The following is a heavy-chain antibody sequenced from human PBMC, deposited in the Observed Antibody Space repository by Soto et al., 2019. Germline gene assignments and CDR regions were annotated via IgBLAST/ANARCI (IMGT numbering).Heavy chain of an antibody. CDR1: GGSFSGYY. D-gene: IGHD3-9*01. Sequence: TSETLSLTCAVYGGSFSGYYWSWIRQPPGKGLEWIGEINHSGSTNYNPSLKSRVTISVDTSKNQFSLKLSSVTAADTAVYYCARAGILRYFDWFNYWGQGTLVTVSS. J-gene: IGHJ4*02. CDR2: INHSGST. CDR3: ARAGILRYFDWFNY. V-gene: IGHV4-34*01.